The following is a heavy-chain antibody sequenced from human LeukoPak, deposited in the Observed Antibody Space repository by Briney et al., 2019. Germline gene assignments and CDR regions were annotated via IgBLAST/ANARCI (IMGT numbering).Heavy chain of an antibody. CDR3: ARSVGDCSGGSCYAGIFDY. CDR1: GDSISGNY. CDR2: IYYRGST. J-gene: IGHJ4*02. Sequence: SETLSLTCIVSGDSISGNYWSWVRQPPGKGLEWMGYIYYRGSTNYNPSLKSRVTISVDTSSKEFSLKLSSVTAADTAVYYCARSVGDCSGGSCYAGIFDYWGQGTLVTVSS. D-gene: IGHD2-15*01. V-gene: IGHV4-59*01.